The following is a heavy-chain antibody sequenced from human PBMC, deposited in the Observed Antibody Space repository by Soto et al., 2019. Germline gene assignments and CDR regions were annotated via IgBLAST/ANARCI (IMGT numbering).Heavy chain of an antibody. J-gene: IGHJ3*02. CDR1: GGSISSGGYY. V-gene: IGHV4-31*03. D-gene: IGHD3-3*01. Sequence: QVQLQETGPGLVKPSQTLSLTCTVSGGSISSGGYYWSWIRQHPGKGLEWIGYIYYSGSTYYNPSLKSGVTISVDTSKNQFSLKLSSVTAADTAVYYCARFSGVDPFDAFDIWGQGTMVTVSS. CDR2: IYYSGST. CDR3: ARFSGVDPFDAFDI.